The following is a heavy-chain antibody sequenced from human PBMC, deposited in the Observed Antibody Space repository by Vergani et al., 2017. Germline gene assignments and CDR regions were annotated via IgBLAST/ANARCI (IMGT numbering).Heavy chain of an antibody. J-gene: IGHJ4*02. CDR1: GFTFSSYS. Sequence: EVQLVESGGGLVKPGGSLRLSCAASGFTFSSYSMNWVRQAPGKGLEWVSSISSSSSYIYYADSVKGRFTISRDNAKNSLYLQMNSLRAEDTAVYYCARDLRVVEATTDYWGQGTLVTVSS. D-gene: IGHD2-15*01. V-gene: IGHV3-21*01. CDR3: ARDLRVVEATTDY. CDR2: ISSSSSYI.